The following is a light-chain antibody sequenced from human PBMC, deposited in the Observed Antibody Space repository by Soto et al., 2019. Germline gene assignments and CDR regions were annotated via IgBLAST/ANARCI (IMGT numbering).Light chain of an antibody. CDR3: QQYNNWTPFT. CDR1: QSVSSN. J-gene: IGKJ3*01. V-gene: IGKV3-15*01. CDR2: GAS. Sequence: EIVMTQSPATLSVSPGERATLACRASQSVSSNLAWSQQKPGQAPRLLIYGASTRATGIPARFSGSGSGTEFTHTISSLQSEDFAVYYCQQYNNWTPFTFCHGTKVHIK.